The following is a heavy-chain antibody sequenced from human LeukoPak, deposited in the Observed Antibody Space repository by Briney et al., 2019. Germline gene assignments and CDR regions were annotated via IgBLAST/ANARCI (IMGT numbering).Heavy chain of an antibody. CDR1: GFTFSDYY. CDR2: INIGGTNT. Sequence: GGSLRLSCAASGFTFSDYYMSWIRQAPGKGLEWLSYINIGGTNTHYADSVKGRFTISRDNAKESLYLEMNNLRAEDTAVYYCATDAAGFDPWGQGVLVTVSS. V-gene: IGHV3-11*01. J-gene: IGHJ5*02. CDR3: ATDAAGFDP.